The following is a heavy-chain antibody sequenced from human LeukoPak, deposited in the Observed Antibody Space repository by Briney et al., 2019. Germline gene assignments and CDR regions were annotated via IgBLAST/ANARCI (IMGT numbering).Heavy chain of an antibody. D-gene: IGHD1-26*01. Sequence: NPGGSLRLSCAASGFTFSDYYMSWIRQAPGKGLEWVSYISSSGSTIYYADSVKGRFTISRDNAKNSLYLQMNSLRAEDTAVYYCARVAGSYSNWFDPWGQGTLVTVSS. CDR1: GFTFSDYY. CDR2: ISSSGSTI. V-gene: IGHV3-11*04. CDR3: ARVAGSYSNWFDP. J-gene: IGHJ5*02.